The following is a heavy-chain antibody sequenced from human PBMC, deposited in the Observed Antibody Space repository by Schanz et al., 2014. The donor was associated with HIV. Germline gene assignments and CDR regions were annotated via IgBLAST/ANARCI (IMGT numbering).Heavy chain of an antibody. J-gene: IGHJ3*02. CDR3: ARDRGSISWMGRAFDI. CDR1: GGTFSIYA. D-gene: IGHD2-2*01. Sequence: QVQLVQSGAEVKKPGSSVKVSCTASGGTFSIYAISWVRQAPGQGLEWMGWINPNSGGTNYAQKFQGRVTMTRDTSISTAYMELSRLRSDDTAVYYCARDRGSISWMGRAFDIWGQGTMVTVSS. V-gene: IGHV1-2*02. CDR2: INPNSGGT.